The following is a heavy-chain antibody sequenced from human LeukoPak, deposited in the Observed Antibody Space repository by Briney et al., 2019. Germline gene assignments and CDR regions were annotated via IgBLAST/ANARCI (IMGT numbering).Heavy chain of an antibody. Sequence: PVASVRVSCKASGYAFTTYSISWVRQAPGQGLEWMGWVSAYNGNTYYAQKFQGRVTMTRNTAINTAYMELSSLRSEDTAVYYCARTDGDLDYWGQGTLVTVSS. CDR1: GYAFTTYS. CDR3: ARTDGDLDY. CDR2: VSAYNGNT. D-gene: IGHD4-17*01. V-gene: IGHV1-18*01. J-gene: IGHJ4*02.